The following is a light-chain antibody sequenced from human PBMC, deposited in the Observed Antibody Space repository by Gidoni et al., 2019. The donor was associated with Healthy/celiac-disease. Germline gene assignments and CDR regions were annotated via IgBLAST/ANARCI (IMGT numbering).Light chain of an antibody. V-gene: IGKV3-20*01. J-gene: IGKJ1*01. CDR2: GAS. Sequence: EIVLTQYPGTLSLSPGERATLSCRASQSVSSSYLAWYQQKPGQAPRLLIYGASSRATGIPDRFSGSRSGTDFTLTISILEPEAFAVYYCQHYGSSPSWTFGQGTKVEIK. CDR1: QSVSSSY. CDR3: QHYGSSPSWT.